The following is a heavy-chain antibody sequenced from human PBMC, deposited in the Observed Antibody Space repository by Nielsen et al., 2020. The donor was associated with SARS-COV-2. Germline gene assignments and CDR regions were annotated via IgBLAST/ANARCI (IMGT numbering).Heavy chain of an antibody. CDR3: AKDGGSYSALDY. D-gene: IGHD1-26*01. V-gene: IGHV3-15*01. CDR2: IKSKTDGGTT. CDR1: GFTFSSYA. Sequence: GESLKISCSASGFTFSSYAMHWVRQAPGKGLEWVGRIKSKTDGGTTDYAAPVKGRFTISRDDSKDTLYLQMNSLKTEDTAVYYCAKDGGSYSALDYWGQGTLVTVSS. J-gene: IGHJ4*02.